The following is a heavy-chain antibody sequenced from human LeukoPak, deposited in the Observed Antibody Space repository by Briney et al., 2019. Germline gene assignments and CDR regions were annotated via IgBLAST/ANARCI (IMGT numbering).Heavy chain of an antibody. CDR3: ARVQPHYYDSSGYPPDY. CDR1: GFTFSDYY. CDR2: ISSSGSTI. D-gene: IGHD3-22*01. Sequence: KPGGSLRLSCAASGFTFSDYYMSWIRQAPGKGLEWVSYISSSGSTIYYADSVKGRLTISRDNAKNSLYLQMNSLRAEDTAVYYCARVQPHYYDSSGYPPDYWGQGTLVTVSS. V-gene: IGHV3-11*01. J-gene: IGHJ4*02.